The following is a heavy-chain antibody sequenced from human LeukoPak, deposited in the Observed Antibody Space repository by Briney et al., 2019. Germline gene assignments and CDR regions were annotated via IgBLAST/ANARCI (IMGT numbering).Heavy chain of an antibody. V-gene: IGHV1-8*01. CDR1: GCTFTSYD. Sequence: GASVKVSCKASGCTFTSYDINWVRRATGQGLEWMGWMNPNSGNTGYAQKFQGRVTMTRNTSISTAYMELSSLRSEDTAVYYCARVSRGIAAAGMTYYFDYWGQGTLVTVSS. J-gene: IGHJ4*02. CDR2: MNPNSGNT. CDR3: ARVSRGIAAAGMTYYFDY. D-gene: IGHD6-13*01.